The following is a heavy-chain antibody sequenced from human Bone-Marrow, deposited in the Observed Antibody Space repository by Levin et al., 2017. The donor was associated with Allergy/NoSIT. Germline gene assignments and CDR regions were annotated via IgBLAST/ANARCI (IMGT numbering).Heavy chain of an antibody. V-gene: IGHV3-23*01. CDR2: ISGGGGTK. CDR1: GFNFSNFA. Sequence: GGSLRLSCAASGFNFSNFALSWVRQGPGKGLEWVATISGGGGTKYYADVVKGRFTISRDNVKKMMYVQMSSLRVEDTAVYYCAKGEDSTLAQFGHWGQGTLVTVS. D-gene: IGHD1-26*01. J-gene: IGHJ4*02. CDR3: AKGEDSTLAQFGH.